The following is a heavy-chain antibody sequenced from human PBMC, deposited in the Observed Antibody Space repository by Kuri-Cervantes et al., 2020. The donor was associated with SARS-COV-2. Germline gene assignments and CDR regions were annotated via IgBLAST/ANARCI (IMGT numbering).Heavy chain of an antibody. D-gene: IGHD6-6*01. Sequence: GESLKISCTASGFTFGDYAMSWVRQAPGKGLEWVAVISYDGSNKYYADSVKGRFTISRDNSKNTLYLQMNSLRAEDTAVYYCARDLSIAPVLDYWGQGTLVTVSS. CDR3: ARDLSIAPVLDY. J-gene: IGHJ4*02. V-gene: IGHV3-30-3*01. CDR2: ISYDGSNK. CDR1: GFTFGDYA.